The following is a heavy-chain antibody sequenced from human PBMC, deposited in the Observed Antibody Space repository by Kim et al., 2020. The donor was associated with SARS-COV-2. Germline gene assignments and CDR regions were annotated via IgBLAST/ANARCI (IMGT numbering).Heavy chain of an antibody. V-gene: IGHV1-8*01. CDR3: ARRADNYYDLGY. D-gene: IGHD3-22*01. CDR2: MNPNSGNT. CDR1: GYTFTSYD. Sequence: ASVKVSCKASGYTFTSYDINWVRQATGQGLEWMGWMNPNSGNTGYAQKFQGRVTMTRNTSISTAYMELSSLRSEDTAVYYCARRADNYYDLGYWGQGTLVTVSS. J-gene: IGHJ4*02.